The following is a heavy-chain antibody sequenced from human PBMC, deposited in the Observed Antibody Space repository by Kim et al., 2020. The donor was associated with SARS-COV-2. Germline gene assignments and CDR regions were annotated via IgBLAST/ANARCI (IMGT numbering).Heavy chain of an antibody. D-gene: IGHD3-10*01. CDR1: GGSISSSSYY. CDR3: ARQPPQRLWFGETHPNWFDP. J-gene: IGHJ5*02. V-gene: IGHV4-39*01. Sequence: SETLSLTCTVSGGSISSSSYYWGWIRQPPGKGLEWIGSIYYSGSTYYNPSLKSRVTISVDTSKNQFSLKLSSVTAADTAVYYCARQPPQRLWFGETHPNWFDPWGQGTLVTVSS. CDR2: IYYSGST.